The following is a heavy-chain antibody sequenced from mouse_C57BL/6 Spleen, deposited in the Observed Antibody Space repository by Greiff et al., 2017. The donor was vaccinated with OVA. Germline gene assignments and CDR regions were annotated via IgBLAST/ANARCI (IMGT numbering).Heavy chain of an antibody. CDR3: AREGRFTTVVATDYAMDY. Sequence: EVQLVESEGGLVQPGSSMKLSCTASGFTFSDYYMAWVRQVPEKGLEWVANINYDGSSTYYLDSLKSRFIISRDNAKNILYLQMSSLKSEDTATYYCAREGRFTTVVATDYAMDYWGQGTSVTVSS. J-gene: IGHJ4*01. V-gene: IGHV5-16*01. CDR1: GFTFSDYY. CDR2: INYDGSST. D-gene: IGHD1-1*01.